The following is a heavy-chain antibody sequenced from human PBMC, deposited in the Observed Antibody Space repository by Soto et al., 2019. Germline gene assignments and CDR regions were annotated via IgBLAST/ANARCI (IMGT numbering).Heavy chain of an antibody. CDR2: VSTYNGDT. D-gene: IGHD2-2*01. J-gene: IGHJ6*02. Sequence: GASVKVSCKTSGYTFSSYGVSWVRQAPGQGLEWMGWVSTYNGDTNYTQKFQGRITMTTDTSTSTVYMEVRSLRSDDTGVYYCARDGYRWDLQSSISYYYYGMDVWGQGTTVTVSS. CDR3: ARDGYRWDLQSSISYYYYGMDV. V-gene: IGHV1-18*01. CDR1: GYTFSSYG.